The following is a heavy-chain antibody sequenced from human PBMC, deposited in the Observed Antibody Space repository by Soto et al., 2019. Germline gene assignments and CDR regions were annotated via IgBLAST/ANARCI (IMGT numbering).Heavy chain of an antibody. J-gene: IGHJ6*02. CDR1: GGTFKSFA. D-gene: IGHD2-15*01. V-gene: IGHV1-69*13. Sequence: SVKVSCKVSGGTFKSFAISWLRQAPGQRLEWVGGFIPLFGTANCARDFEGRVTITADESTSTVYMELSSLRSEDTALFFCARGLTVYSSVLHYFYAMDVWGQGTTVTVSS. CDR3: ARGLTVYSSVLHYFYAMDV. CDR2: FIPLFGTA.